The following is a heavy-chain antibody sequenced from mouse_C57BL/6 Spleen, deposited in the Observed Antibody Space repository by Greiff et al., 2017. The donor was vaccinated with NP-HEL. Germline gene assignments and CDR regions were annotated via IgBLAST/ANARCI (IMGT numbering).Heavy chain of an antibody. V-gene: IGHV5-4*01. CDR3: ARESGTEDFDY. CDR1: GFTFSSYA. J-gene: IGHJ2*01. D-gene: IGHD3-3*01. Sequence: EVKLVESGGGLVKPGGSLKLSCAVPGFTFSSYAMSWVRQTPEKRLEWVATISDGGSYTYYPDNVKGRFTISRDNAKNNLYLQMSHLKSEDTAMDYCARESGTEDFDYWGQGTTLTVSS. CDR2: ISDGGSYT.